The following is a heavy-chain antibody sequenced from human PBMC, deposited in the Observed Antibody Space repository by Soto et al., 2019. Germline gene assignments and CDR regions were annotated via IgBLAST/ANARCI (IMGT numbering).Heavy chain of an antibody. CDR3: ARLVYDTRLNYMYFDF. V-gene: IGHV4-4*02. J-gene: IGHJ4*02. Sequence: QVKLQESGPGLATPSGTLSLTCAVSGVSISSRNWWTWVRQSPQRGLEYIGEIFHDGTANYYPSFERRVAISVDTSKNQFSLKLTSVTAADTAIYFCARLVYDTRLNYMYFDFWGQGTLVTVSS. CDR1: GVSISSRNW. D-gene: IGHD3-10*01. CDR2: IFHDGTA.